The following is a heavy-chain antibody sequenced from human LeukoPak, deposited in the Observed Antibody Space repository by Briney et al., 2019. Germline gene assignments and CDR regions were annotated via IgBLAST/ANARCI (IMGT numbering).Heavy chain of an antibody. CDR3: ARGYDTTGYFSY. CDR1: GYTFTNYT. CDR2: IDTNTGNP. Sequence: ASVKVSCKASGYTFTNYTLNWVRQAPGQGLEWMGWIDTNTGNPTCAQGFIGRFVFSLDTSATTAYLQISSLKAEDTAVYYCARGYDTTGYFSYWGQGTLVTVSS. D-gene: IGHD3-22*01. J-gene: IGHJ4*02. V-gene: IGHV7-4-1*02.